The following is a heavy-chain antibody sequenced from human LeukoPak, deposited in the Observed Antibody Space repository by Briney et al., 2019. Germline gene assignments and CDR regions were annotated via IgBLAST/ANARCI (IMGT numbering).Heavy chain of an antibody. Sequence: SETLSLTCTVSGGSLSSYYWSWIRQPPEKGLEWIGNICYSGSTNYNPSLKSRVTISVDTSKNQFSLKLSSVTAADTAVYYCARSFNGVDVWGQGTTVTVSS. CDR3: ARSFNGVDV. J-gene: IGHJ6*02. CDR2: ICYSGST. CDR1: GGSLSSYY. V-gene: IGHV4-59*08.